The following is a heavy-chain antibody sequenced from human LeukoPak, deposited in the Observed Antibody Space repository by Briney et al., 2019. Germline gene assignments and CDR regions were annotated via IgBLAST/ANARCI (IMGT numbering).Heavy chain of an antibody. CDR1: GGTFSSYA. Sequence: LEASVKVSCKASGGTFSSYAISWVRQAPGQGLEWMGRIIPILGIANYAQKFQGRVTITADKSTSTAYMELSSLRSEDTAVYYCARPRGYCSSTSCSPPGTYGMDVWGQGTTVTVSS. V-gene: IGHV1-69*04. CDR2: IIPILGIA. J-gene: IGHJ6*02. D-gene: IGHD2-2*01. CDR3: ARPRGYCSSTSCSPPGTYGMDV.